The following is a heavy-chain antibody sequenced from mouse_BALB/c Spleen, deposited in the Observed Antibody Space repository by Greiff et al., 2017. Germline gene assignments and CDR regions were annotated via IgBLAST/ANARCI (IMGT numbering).Heavy chain of an antibody. D-gene: IGHD1-1*01. J-gene: IGHJ1*01. CDR2: ISYSGST. Sequence: VQLKQSGPSLVKPSQTLSLTCSVTGDSITSGYWNWIRKFPGNKLEYMGYISYSGSTYYNPSLKSRISITRDTSKNQYYLQLNSVTTEDTATYYCARWPFYYGSSYWYFDVWGAGTTVTVSS. V-gene: IGHV3-8*02. CDR3: ARWPFYYGSSYWYFDV. CDR1: GDSITSGY.